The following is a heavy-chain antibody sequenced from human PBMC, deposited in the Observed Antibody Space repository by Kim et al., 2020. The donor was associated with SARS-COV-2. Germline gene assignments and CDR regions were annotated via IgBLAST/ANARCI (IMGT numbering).Heavy chain of an antibody. CDR2: ISAYNGNT. J-gene: IGHJ6*02. V-gene: IGHV1-18*01. CDR1: GYTFTSYG. Sequence: ASVKVSCKASGYTFTSYGISWVRQAPGQGLEWMGWISAYNGNTNYAQKLQGRVTMTTDTSTSTAYMELRSLRSDDTAVYYCARAKNDFWSGYFAYYYYGMDVWGQGTTVTVSS. CDR3: ARAKNDFWSGYFAYYYYGMDV. D-gene: IGHD3-3*01.